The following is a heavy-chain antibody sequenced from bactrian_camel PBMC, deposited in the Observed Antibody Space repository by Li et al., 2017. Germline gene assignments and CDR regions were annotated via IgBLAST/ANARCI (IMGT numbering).Heavy chain of an antibody. V-gene: IGHV3S10*01. J-gene: IGHJ6*01. CDR2: FHSQGRT. CDR3: AAGKRSGLFSFGIGGPAVFVS. Sequence: EVRLVESGGGLVPPGGSLRLSCAISEPPSPGYCVGWFRQAPGQGREGIAGFHSQGRTRYTDAVKGRFTISKDNAKNTVYLQMNSLKLKDTGMYYCAAGKRSGLFSFGIGGPAVFVSWGQGTQVTVS. D-gene: IGHD2*01. CDR1: EPPSPGYC.